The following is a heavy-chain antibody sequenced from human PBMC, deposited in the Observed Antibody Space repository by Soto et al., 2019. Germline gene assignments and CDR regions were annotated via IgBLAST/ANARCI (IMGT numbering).Heavy chain of an antibody. J-gene: IGHJ4*02. CDR2: ISYDGSNK. V-gene: IGHV3-30-3*01. D-gene: IGHD6-6*01. CDR3: ARVLGLVPDY. Sequence: GGSLRLSCAASGFTFSSYAMHWVRQAPGKGLEWVAVISYDGSNKYYADSVKGRFTISRDNSKNTLYLQMNSLRAEDTAVYYCARVLGLVPDYWGQGTLVTVSS. CDR1: GFTFSSYA.